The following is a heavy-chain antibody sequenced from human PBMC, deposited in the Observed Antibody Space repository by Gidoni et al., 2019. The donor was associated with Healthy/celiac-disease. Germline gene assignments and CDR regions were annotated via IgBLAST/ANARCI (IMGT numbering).Heavy chain of an antibody. CDR3: ARGISTTFGGVIGH. CDR1: GSTFGSYS. D-gene: IGHD3-16*02. V-gene: IGHV3-48*01. Sequence: EVQVVESGGGLVQPGGSLRLSGAVSGSTFGSYSMNWVRQAPGKGLEWVSYSSSSSSTIYYADAGKGRFTISRDNAKNSLYLQMNSLRAEDTAVYYCARGISTTFGGVIGHWGQGTLVTVSS. J-gene: IGHJ4*02. CDR2: SSSSSSTI.